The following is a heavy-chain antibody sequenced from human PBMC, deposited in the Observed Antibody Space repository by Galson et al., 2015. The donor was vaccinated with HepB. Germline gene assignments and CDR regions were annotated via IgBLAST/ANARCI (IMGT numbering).Heavy chain of an antibody. CDR2: IVVGSGNT. Sequence: SVKVSCKASGFTFTSSAMQWVRQARGQRLGWIGWIVVGSGNTNYAQKFQERVTITRDMSTNTAYMELSSLRSEDTAVYYCAAAGWVSTWYFDLWGRGTLVTVSS. CDR1: GFTFTSSA. V-gene: IGHV1-58*02. CDR3: AAAGWVSTWYFDL. D-gene: IGHD1-26*01. J-gene: IGHJ2*01.